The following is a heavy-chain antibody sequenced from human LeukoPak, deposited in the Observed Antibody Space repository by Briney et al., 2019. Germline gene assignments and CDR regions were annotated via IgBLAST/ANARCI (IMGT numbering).Heavy chain of an antibody. J-gene: IGHJ4*02. CDR3: ARRGQGYDSSGYYVA. CDR1: GYTFTGDY. CDR2: INPNRGGT. V-gene: IGHV1-2*02. D-gene: IGHD3-22*01. Sequence: ASVKVSCKASGYTFTGDYMHWVRQTPGQGLEWMGWINPNRGGTNYAQKFQGRVTLARDTSISTTYMGLSRLGSDDPAVYYCARRGQGYDSSGYYVAWGQGTLVTVSS.